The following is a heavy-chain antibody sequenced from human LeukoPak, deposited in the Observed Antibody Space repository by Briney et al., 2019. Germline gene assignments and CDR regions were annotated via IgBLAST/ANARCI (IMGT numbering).Heavy chain of an antibody. Sequence: SETLSLTCAVYGGSFSGYYWSWIRQPPGKGREWIGEINHSGSTNYNPSLKSRVTISVDTSKNQFSLKLSSVTAADTAVYYCARGRVWFGELLPSRSIAFDYWGQGTLVTVSS. CDR1: GGSFSGYY. J-gene: IGHJ4*02. D-gene: IGHD3-10*01. CDR2: INHSGST. CDR3: ARGRVWFGELLPSRSIAFDY. V-gene: IGHV4-34*01.